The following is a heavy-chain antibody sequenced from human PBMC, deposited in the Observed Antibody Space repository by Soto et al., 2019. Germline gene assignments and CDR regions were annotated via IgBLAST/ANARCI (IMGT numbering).Heavy chain of an antibody. CDR3: AKGHIYDIPVWFDY. V-gene: IGHV3-43*01. CDR1: GFPFDAYT. J-gene: IGHJ4*02. Sequence: PGGSLRLSCAASGFPFDAYTMHWVRQAPGKGLEWVSLISWDGGITNYVDSVKGRFTISRDNSKNTLYLQMNSLRAEDTAVYYCAKGHIYDIPVWFDYWGQGTLVTVSS. CDR2: ISWDGGIT. D-gene: IGHD3-9*01.